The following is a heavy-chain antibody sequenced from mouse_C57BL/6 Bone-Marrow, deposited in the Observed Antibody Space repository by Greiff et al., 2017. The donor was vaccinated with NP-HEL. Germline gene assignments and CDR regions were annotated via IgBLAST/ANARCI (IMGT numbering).Heavy chain of an antibody. J-gene: IGHJ1*03. CDR2: IYPRSGNT. CDR1: GYTFTSYG. V-gene: IGHV1-81*01. Sequence: QVQLQQSGAELARPGASVKLSCKASGYTFTSYGISWVKQRPGQGLEWIGEIYPRSGNTYYNEKFKGKATLTADKSSSTAYMELSSLTSEASAVFFCARRECLARGYFDVWGKGTTVTVSS. D-gene: IGHD6-1*01. CDR3: ARRECLARGYFDV.